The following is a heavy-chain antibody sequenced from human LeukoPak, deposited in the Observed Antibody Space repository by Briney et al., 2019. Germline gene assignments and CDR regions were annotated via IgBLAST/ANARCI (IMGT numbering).Heavy chain of an antibody. D-gene: IGHD2-2*01. CDR2: ISSSGGTM. J-gene: IGHJ4*02. V-gene: IGHV3-48*03. CDR1: GFTFSNYE. CDR3: ARYCSSTKCLLY. Sequence: GSLRLSCAASGFTFSNYEMNWVRQAPGKGLEWVSCISSSGGTMYYADSVKGRFTISRDNAEKSLYLQMNSLRAEDTAVYYCARYCSSTKCLLYWGQGTLVTVSS.